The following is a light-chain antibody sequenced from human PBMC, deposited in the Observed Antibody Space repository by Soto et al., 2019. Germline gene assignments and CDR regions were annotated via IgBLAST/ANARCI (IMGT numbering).Light chain of an antibody. Sequence: EIVLTQSPATLSLSPGERATLSCRASQSVGSYLAWYQQKPGQAPRLLIYDASNRATGIPARFSGGGSGTDVTLTISSLQPEDFAVYYCHQRSNWLFTFGPGTKVDIK. CDR2: DAS. V-gene: IGKV3-11*01. J-gene: IGKJ3*01. CDR1: QSVGSY. CDR3: HQRSNWLFT.